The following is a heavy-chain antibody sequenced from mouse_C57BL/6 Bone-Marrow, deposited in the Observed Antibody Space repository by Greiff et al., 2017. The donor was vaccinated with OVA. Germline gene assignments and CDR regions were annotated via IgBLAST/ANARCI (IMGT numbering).Heavy chain of an antibody. CDR1: GYAFSSSW. V-gene: IGHV1-82*01. CDR3: AGTGTSMDY. Sequence: LVEPGASVQISCTASGYAFSSSWMNCVKQRPGKGLEWIGRIYPGDGDTNYNGEFKGKATLTADKSSSTAYMQLSSLTSEDSAVYFCAGTGTSMDYWGQGTSVTVSS. CDR2: IYPGDGDT. D-gene: IGHD4-1*01. J-gene: IGHJ4*01.